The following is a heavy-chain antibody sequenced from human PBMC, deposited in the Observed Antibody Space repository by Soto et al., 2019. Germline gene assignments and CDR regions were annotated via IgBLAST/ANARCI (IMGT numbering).Heavy chain of an antibody. Sequence: QVQLVQSGAEVKKSGSSVKVSCKASGGTFSSYAISWVRQAPGQGLEWMGGIIPIFGTANYAQKFQGRVTITADESTSTAYMELSSLRSEDTAVYYCASMTSEAAAGPGALDYWGQGTLVTVSS. CDR1: GGTFSSYA. V-gene: IGHV1-69*01. CDR3: ASMTSEAAAGPGALDY. CDR2: IIPIFGTA. J-gene: IGHJ4*02. D-gene: IGHD6-13*01.